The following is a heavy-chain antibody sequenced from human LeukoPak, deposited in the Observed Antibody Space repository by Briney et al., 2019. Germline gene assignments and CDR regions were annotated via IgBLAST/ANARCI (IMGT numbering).Heavy chain of an antibody. CDR2: IIPIFGIA. V-gene: IGHV1-69*04. CDR1: GGTFSSYA. Sequence: SVKVSCKASGGTFSSYAISWVRQAPGQGLEWMGRIIPIFGIANYAQKFQGRVTITADKSTCTAYMELSSLRSEDTAVYYCARDSFYYDSSDPSHFDYWGQGTLVTVSS. D-gene: IGHD3-22*01. CDR3: ARDSFYYDSSDPSHFDY. J-gene: IGHJ4*02.